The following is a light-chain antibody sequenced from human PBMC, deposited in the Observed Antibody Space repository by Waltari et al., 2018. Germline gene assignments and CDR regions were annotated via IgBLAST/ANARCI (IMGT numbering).Light chain of an antibody. CDR3: QQSYTSPRT. Sequence: EIQMTQSPSSLSASVGDRVTITCRASQSIKNYLNWYQQKRGKDPNLLIYAASSLQSGVPSRFSGSGSGTDFTLTISNLQPEDFASYYCQQSYTSPRTFGQGTKLEIK. CDR2: AAS. J-gene: IGKJ2*01. CDR1: QSIKNY. V-gene: IGKV1-39*01.